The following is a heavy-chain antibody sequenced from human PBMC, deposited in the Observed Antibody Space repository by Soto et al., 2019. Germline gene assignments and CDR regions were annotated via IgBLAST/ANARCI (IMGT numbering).Heavy chain of an antibody. CDR1: GFSLDTWGVG. CDR2: IYWDDDK. D-gene: IGHD3-16*01. Sequence: QITLKESGPTLVRPTQPLTLTCTVSGFSLDTWGVGVGWIRQPPGKAPEWLALIYWDDDKRYSPSLKNRLTITKDTSKNQVVLTVTNMDPVDTVTYDCARALGSWGSYYFDHWGQGTLVTVSS. J-gene: IGHJ4*02. CDR3: ARALGSWGSYYFDH. V-gene: IGHV2-5*02.